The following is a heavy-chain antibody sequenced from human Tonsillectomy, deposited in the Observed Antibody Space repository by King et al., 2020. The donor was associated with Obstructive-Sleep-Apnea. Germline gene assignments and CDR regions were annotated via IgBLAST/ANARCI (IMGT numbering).Heavy chain of an antibody. CDR2: IWYDGSNK. D-gene: IGHD2-21*02. V-gene: IGHV3-33*01. Sequence: QLVQSGGGVVQPGRSLRLSCAASGFTFSSYGMHWVRQAPGKGLEWVAVIWYDGSNKYYADSVKGRFTISRDNSKNTLYLQMNSLRAEDTAVYYCARELAYCGGDCHPGFDYWGQGTLVTVSS. J-gene: IGHJ4*02. CDR1: GFTFSSYG. CDR3: ARELAYCGGDCHPGFDY.